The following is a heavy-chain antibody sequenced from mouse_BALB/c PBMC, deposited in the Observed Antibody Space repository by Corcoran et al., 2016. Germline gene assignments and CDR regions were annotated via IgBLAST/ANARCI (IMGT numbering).Heavy chain of an antibody. V-gene: IGHV1-84*02. J-gene: IGHJ3*01. D-gene: IGHD2-2*01. CDR1: TYTFTDYY. CDR3: ARGGYDGYDGFDY. Sequence: QIQLQQSGPELVKPGASVKISCKASTYTFTDYYIHWVKQKPGQGLEWIGWIYPGSGNTKYNEKFKGKATLTVDTSSSTAYMQLSSLTSEDTAVYVCARGGYDGYDGFDYWGKGTLVTVSA. CDR2: IYPGSGNT.